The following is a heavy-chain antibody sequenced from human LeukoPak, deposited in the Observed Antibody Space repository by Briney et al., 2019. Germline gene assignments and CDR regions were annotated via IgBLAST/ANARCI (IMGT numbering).Heavy chain of an antibody. D-gene: IGHD6-13*01. J-gene: IGHJ4*02. V-gene: IGHV4-39*07. CDR3: AIDFVGSSWYDY. Sequence: SETLSLTCTVSGGSISSSSYYWGWTRQPPGKGLEWTGSIYYSGSTNYNPSLKSRVTISVDTSKNQFSLKLSSVTAADTAVYYCAIDFVGSSWYDYWGQGTLVTVSS. CDR1: GGSISSSSYY. CDR2: IYYSGST.